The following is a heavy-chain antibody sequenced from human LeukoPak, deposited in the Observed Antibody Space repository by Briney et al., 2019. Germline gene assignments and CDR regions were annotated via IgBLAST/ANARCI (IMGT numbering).Heavy chain of an antibody. J-gene: IGHJ6*03. V-gene: IGHV3-21*01. CDR2: ISSSSSYI. D-gene: IGHD1-1*01. CDR1: GFTFSTYT. Sequence: GGSLRLSCAASGFTFSTYTVNWVRQAPGKGLEWVSSISSSSSYIYYADSVKGRFTISRDNAKNSLYLQMNSLRAEDTAVYHCARDRLLEDRDYSYYYYMDVWGKGTTVTVSS. CDR3: ARDRLLEDRDYSYYYYMDV.